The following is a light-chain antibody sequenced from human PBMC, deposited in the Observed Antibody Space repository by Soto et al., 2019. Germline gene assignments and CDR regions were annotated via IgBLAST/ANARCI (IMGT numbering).Light chain of an antibody. CDR3: SSYTSSSTDV. CDR1: SIDVGGYYS. V-gene: IGLV2-14*01. CDR2: DVT. J-gene: IGLJ1*01. Sequence: QSALTQHASVSGSPGQSITISCTGTSIDVGGYYSVSWYQQHPGIAPKLMIYDVTNRPSGVSNRFSGSKSGNTASLTISGLQAEDEADYYCSSYTSSSTDVFGTGTKVTVL.